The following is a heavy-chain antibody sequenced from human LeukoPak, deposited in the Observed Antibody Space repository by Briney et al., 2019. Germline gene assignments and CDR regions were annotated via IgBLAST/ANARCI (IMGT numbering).Heavy chain of an antibody. J-gene: IGHJ6*03. V-gene: IGHV3-66*01. CDR3: ARGVSYYYYMDV. CDR2: IYSAGST. CDR1: GFTVSSNY. Sequence: GGSLRLSCAASGFTVSSNYMSWVRQAPGKGLEWVSVIYSAGSTYYADSVQGRFTISRDNSKNTLYLQMNSLRAEDTAVYYCARGVSYYYYMDVWGKGTTVTVSS.